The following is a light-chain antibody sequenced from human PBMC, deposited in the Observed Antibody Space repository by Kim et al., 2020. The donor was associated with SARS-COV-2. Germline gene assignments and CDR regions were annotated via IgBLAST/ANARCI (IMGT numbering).Light chain of an antibody. V-gene: IGLV10-54*01. CDR1: NNNVGNQG. J-gene: IGLJ3*02. Sequence: QTATLTCTGNNNNVGNQGAAWLQQHQGHPPKLLFYANNNRPSGISERLSASRSGNTASLTITGLQPEDEADYYCSAWDISLSAWVFGGGTKLTVL. CDR3: SAWDISLSAWV. CDR2: ANN.